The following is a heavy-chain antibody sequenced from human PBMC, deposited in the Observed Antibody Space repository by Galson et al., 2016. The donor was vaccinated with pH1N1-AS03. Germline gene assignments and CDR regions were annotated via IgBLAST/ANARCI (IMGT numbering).Heavy chain of an antibody. Sequence: PALVKPTQTLTLTCTFSGFSLSTGGVHVAWICQPPGKALEWLALIFWDGETRYRPSLRSRLTITKDTSKNQVVLTMTNMDPVDTATYYCARSTHVNEGLDFWGQGTLVTVSS. CDR2: IFWDGET. CDR3: ARSTHVNEGLDF. J-gene: IGHJ4*02. CDR1: GFSLSTGGVH. D-gene: IGHD2-8*01. V-gene: IGHV2-5*02.